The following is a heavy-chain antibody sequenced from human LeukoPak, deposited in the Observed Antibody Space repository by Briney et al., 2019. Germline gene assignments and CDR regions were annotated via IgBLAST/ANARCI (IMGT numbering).Heavy chain of an antibody. D-gene: IGHD3-10*01. CDR1: GFTFSSYA. CDR2: IRGSGGST. Sequence: GGSLRLSCAASGFTFSSYAMSWVRQAPWKGLEWVSAIRGSGGSTYYADSVKGRFTISRDNSKNTLYLQMNSLRAEDTAVYYCAKNTITMVRGTPADYWGQGTLVTVSS. CDR3: AKNTITMVRGTPADY. J-gene: IGHJ4*02. V-gene: IGHV3-23*01.